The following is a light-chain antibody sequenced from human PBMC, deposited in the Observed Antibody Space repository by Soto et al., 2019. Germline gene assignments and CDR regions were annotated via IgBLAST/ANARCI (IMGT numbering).Light chain of an antibody. V-gene: IGLV2-23*01. CDR1: SSDVGSYNL. J-gene: IGLJ3*02. CDR2: EGS. Sequence: QSALTKPASVSGSPGQSITISCTGTSSDVGSYNLVSWYQQHPGKAPKLMIYEGSKRPSGVSNRFSGSKSGNTASLTISGLQAEDEADYYCCSYAGSSTKFGGGTKLTVL. CDR3: CSYAGSSTK.